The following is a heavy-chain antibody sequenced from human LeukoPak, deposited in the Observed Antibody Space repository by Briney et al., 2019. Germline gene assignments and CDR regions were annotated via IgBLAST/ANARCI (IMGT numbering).Heavy chain of an antibody. D-gene: IGHD3-10*01. CDR3: ARARGSGGSGSYSFFDY. CDR2: INWNGGST. Sequence: PGGSLGLSCAASGFTFDDYGTSWVRQAPGKGLEWVSGINWNGGSTGYADSVKGRFTISRDNAKNSLYLQMNSLRAEDTALYYCARARGSGGSGSYSFFDYWGQGTLVTVSS. J-gene: IGHJ4*02. V-gene: IGHV3-20*04. CDR1: GFTFDDYG.